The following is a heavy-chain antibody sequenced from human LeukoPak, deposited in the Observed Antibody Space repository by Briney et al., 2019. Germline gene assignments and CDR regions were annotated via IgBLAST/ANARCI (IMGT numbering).Heavy chain of an antibody. CDR1: GFILSDYG. J-gene: IGHJ5*02. D-gene: IGHD1-26*01. CDR3: ARDGSYYEMNH. Sequence: PGGSLRLSCAASGFILSDYGIHWVRQAPGKGLEWVAVIWYDGSNKYYADSVKGRFTISRDNSENTVYLQMNSLRAEDTAVYYCARDGSYYEMNHWGQGTLVTVSS. V-gene: IGHV3-33*01. CDR2: IWYDGSNK.